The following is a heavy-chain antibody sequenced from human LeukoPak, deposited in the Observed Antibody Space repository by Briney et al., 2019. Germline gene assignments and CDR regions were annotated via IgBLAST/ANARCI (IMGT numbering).Heavy chain of an antibody. CDR3: ANAHYSCGSCYHS. D-gene: IGHD2-15*01. CDR2: INAGNGNT. J-gene: IGHJ4*02. V-gene: IGHV1-3*01. CDR1: GYTFTSYA. Sequence: ASVKVSCKASGYTFTSYAMHWVRQAPGQRLEWMGWINAGNGNTKYSQKFQGRVTITRDTSASTAYMELSSQRSEDTAVYYCANAHYSCGSCYHSWGQGTLVTVSS.